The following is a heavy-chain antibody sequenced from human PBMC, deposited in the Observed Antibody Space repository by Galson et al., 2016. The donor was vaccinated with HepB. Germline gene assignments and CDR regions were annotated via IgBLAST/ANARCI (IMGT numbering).Heavy chain of an antibody. J-gene: IGHJ6*02. D-gene: IGHD3-22*01. CDR2: ISSSSSTI. Sequence: SLRLSCAASGFTFSSYNMNWVRQAPGKGLEWISYISSSSSTIYYADSVKGRFIISRDNAKNSLYLQMSSLRDEDTAVYYCASDVVGIKVFYGMDVWGQGTTVTVSS. V-gene: IGHV3-48*02. CDR1: GFTFSSYN. CDR3: ASDVVGIKVFYGMDV.